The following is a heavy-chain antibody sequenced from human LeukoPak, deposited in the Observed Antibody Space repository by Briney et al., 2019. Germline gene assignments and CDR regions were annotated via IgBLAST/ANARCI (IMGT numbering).Heavy chain of an antibody. CDR3: ARGGYSYGSFRLYLDY. CDR2: ISYDGSNK. CDR1: GFTFSSYA. J-gene: IGHJ4*02. Sequence: GGSLRLSCAASGFTFSSYAMHWVRQAPGKGLEWVAVISYDGSNKYYADSVKGRFTISRDNSKNTLYLQMNSLRAEDTAVYYCARGGYSYGSFRLYLDYWGQGTLVTVSS. V-gene: IGHV3-30-3*01. D-gene: IGHD5-18*01.